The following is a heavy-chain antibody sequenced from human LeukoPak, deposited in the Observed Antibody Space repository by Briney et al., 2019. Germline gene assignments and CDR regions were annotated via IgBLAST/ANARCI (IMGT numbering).Heavy chain of an antibody. CDR1: GYTFTGYY. Sequence: GASVKVSCKASGYTFTGYYMHWVRQAPGQGLEWMGWISAYNGNTNYAQKLQGRVTMTTDTSTSTAYMELRSLRSDDTAVYYCARRVVGATIDYWGQGTLVTVSS. V-gene: IGHV1-18*04. CDR3: ARRVVGATIDY. D-gene: IGHD1-26*01. CDR2: ISAYNGNT. J-gene: IGHJ4*02.